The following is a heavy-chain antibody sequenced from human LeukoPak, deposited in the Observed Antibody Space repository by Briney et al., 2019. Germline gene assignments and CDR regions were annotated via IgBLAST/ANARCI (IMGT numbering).Heavy chain of an antibody. CDR2: ISGSGGST. J-gene: IGHJ4*02. CDR3: AKGPLSVVVRAAPDD. V-gene: IGHV3-23*01. D-gene: IGHD2-2*01. CDR1: GFTFSSYA. Sequence: PGGSLTLSCAPSGFTFSSYAMSWVRQAPGEALEWVSDISGSGGSTYYADSVKGRFTISRDNSKNTMYLQMNILRAEDTAVYYCAKGPLSVVVRAAPDDWGQGTLVTVSS.